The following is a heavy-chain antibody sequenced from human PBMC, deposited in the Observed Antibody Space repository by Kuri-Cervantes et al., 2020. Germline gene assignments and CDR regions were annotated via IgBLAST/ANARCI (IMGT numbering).Heavy chain of an antibody. CDR2: LRHSGSI. D-gene: IGHD3-10*01. Sequence: SETLSLTCTVSGGSISSSSYYWGWIRQPPGKGLEWIGELRHSGSIKYNPSLRSRITMSEDTSKTQLSLRLTSLTAADTAMYYCMRTEIIFGELRETWGQGTLVTVSS. J-gene: IGHJ5*02. CDR1: GGSISSSSYY. CDR3: MRTEIIFGELRET. V-gene: IGHV4-39*07.